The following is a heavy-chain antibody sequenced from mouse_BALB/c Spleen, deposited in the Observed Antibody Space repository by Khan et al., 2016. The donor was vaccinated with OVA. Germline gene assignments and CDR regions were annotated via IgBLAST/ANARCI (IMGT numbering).Heavy chain of an antibody. CDR1: GFTFTNYG. D-gene: IGHD2-14*01. Sequence: QVQLKQSGPELKKPGGTVQISCKASGFTFTNYGMNWVKQAPGKGLKWMGWINTYTGEPTFADDFKGRFAFSLETSASTAYLQINSLKNEDTATXFCARVGYNGTMACWGQGTSVTVSS. V-gene: IGHV9-3-1*01. CDR2: INTYTGEP. J-gene: IGHJ4*01. CDR3: ARVGYNGTMAC.